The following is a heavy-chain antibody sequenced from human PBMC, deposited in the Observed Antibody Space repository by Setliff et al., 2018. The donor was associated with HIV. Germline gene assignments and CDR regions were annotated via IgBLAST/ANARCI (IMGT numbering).Heavy chain of an antibody. Sequence: GGSLRLSCAASGIIFTKCGLSWVRQAPGKGLEWISGICGSDGATYYADSVKGRFTVSRDNAEGSMHLQMNSLGPEDSAVYYCARLPNPKERSYWRVPFDVWGQGTTVTVSS. V-gene: IGHV3-23*01. CDR3: ARLPNPKERSYWRVPFDV. D-gene: IGHD1-26*01. J-gene: IGHJ3*01. CDR2: ICGSDGAT. CDR1: GIIFTKCG.